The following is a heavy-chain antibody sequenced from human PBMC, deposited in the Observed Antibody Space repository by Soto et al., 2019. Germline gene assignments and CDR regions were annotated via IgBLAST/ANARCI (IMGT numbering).Heavy chain of an antibody. J-gene: IGHJ6*02. CDR3: ARGRSDSAGSSFGRRMDV. Sequence: QVQLQESGPGLVKSSETLSLICFVSGEALGSGQSYWDWIRQAPGKGLEWIGQTFVTGATKYSASHKSRVTMSVDTSKRQISLTLTSVTDADSATYFCARGRSDSAGSSFGRRMDVWGQGPTVTVSS. CDR1: GEALGSGQSY. CDR2: TFVTGAT. V-gene: IGHV4-61*01. D-gene: IGHD3-10*01.